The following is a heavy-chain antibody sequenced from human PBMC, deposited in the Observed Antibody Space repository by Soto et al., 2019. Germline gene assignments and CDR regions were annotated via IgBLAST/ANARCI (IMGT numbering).Heavy chain of an antibody. Sequence: SETLSLTCTVSGGSISSYYWSWIRQPAGKGLEWIGSIYTSGSTNYNPSLKSRVTMSVDTSKNQFSLKLSSVTAADTAVYYCARGGPYDFWRGYYNDSWFDPWGQGTLVTVSS. CDR1: GGSISSYY. V-gene: IGHV4-4*07. D-gene: IGHD3-3*01. CDR3: ARGGPYDFWRGYYNDSWFDP. CDR2: IYTSGST. J-gene: IGHJ5*02.